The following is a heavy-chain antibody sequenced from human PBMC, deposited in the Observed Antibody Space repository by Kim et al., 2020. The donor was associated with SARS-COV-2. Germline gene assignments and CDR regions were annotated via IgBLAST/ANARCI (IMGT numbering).Heavy chain of an antibody. V-gene: IGHV3-23*01. D-gene: IGHD2-21*01. J-gene: IGHJ4*02. CDR2: IDGSDGTT. Sequence: GGSLRLSCTTSGFTFTGHAMSWVRQAPGEGLEWVSSIDGSDGTTYYVDSVRGRFTISRDDSKNTLYLQMSALRGDDTAVYYCMKGGWGWIWDHWGQGTLVTVSS. CDR3: MKGGWGWIWDH. CDR1: GFTFTGHA.